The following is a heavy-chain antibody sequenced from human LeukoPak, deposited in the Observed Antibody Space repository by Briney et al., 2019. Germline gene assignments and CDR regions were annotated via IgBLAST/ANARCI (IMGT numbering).Heavy chain of an antibody. CDR2: ISAYNGNT. Sequence: ASVKVSCKASGYTFTSYGISWVRQAPGQGLEWMGWISAYNGNTNYAQKLQGRVTMTTDTSTSTAYMELRSLRSDDTAVYYCARGYYYYDILTGRDYWGQGTLVTVSS. D-gene: IGHD3-9*01. CDR1: GYTFTSYG. V-gene: IGHV1-18*01. J-gene: IGHJ4*02. CDR3: ARGYYYYDILTGRDY.